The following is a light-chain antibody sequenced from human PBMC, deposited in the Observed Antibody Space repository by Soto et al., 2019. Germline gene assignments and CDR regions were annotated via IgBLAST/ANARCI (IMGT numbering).Light chain of an antibody. V-gene: IGKV3D-15*01. CDR3: QQYNNWPQT. J-gene: IGKJ1*01. CDR2: GAS. Sequence: EIVLTQSPGTLSLSPVERATLSCMASQSVSNNYLAWYQQKPGQAPRLLIYGASNRATGIPDRFSGSGSGTEFTLTISSLQSEDFAVYYCQQYNNWPQTFGQGTKVDIK. CDR1: QSVSNN.